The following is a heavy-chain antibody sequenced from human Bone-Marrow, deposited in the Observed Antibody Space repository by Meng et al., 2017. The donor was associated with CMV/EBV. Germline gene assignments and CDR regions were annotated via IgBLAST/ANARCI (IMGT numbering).Heavy chain of an antibody. J-gene: IGHJ4*02. Sequence: GSLRLSCTVSGGSVSSGSYYWSWIRQPPGKGLEWIGYIYYSGSTNYNPSLKSRVTISVDTSKNQFSLKLSSVTAADTAVYYCARETPVQNFDYWGQGKLVNVDS. V-gene: IGHV4-61*01. CDR3: ARETPVQNFDY. D-gene: IGHD1-1*01. CDR2: IYYSGST. CDR1: GGSVSSGSYY.